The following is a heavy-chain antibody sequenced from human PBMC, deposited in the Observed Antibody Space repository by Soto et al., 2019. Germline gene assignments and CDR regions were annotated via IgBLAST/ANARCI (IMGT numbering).Heavy chain of an antibody. D-gene: IGHD1-26*01. Sequence: SETLSLTCTVSGGSVSSGSYYWSWIRQPPGKGLEWIGYIYYSGSTNYNPSLKSRVTISVDTSKNQFSLKLSSVTAADTAVYYCARDVRWEEVGLHYYYGMDVWGQGTTVTV. J-gene: IGHJ6*02. CDR3: ARDVRWEEVGLHYYYGMDV. CDR1: GGSVSSGSYY. CDR2: IYYSGST. V-gene: IGHV4-61*01.